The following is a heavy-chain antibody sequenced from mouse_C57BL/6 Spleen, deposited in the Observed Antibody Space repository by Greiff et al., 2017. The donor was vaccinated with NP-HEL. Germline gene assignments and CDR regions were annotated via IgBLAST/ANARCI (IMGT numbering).Heavy chain of an antibody. J-gene: IGHJ4*01. CDR1: GYTFTSYW. V-gene: IGHV1-5*01. Sequence: DVKLQESGTVLARPGASVKMSCKTSGYTFTSYWMHWVKQRPGQGLEWIGAIYPGNSDTSYNQKFKGKAKLTAVTSASTAYMELSSLTNEDSAVYYCTRSGSYDYERLYYAMDYWGQGTSVTVSS. D-gene: IGHD2-4*01. CDR3: TRSGSYDYERLYYAMDY. CDR2: IYPGNSDT.